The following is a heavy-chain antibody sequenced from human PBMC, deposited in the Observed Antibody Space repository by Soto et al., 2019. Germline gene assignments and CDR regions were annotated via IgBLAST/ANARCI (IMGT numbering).Heavy chain of an antibody. CDR2: VYYTGST. Sequence: SETLSLTCSVSGGSINNHYWSWIRQPPGKGLEWIGYVYYTGSTNYNPSLKSRATMSVDTSKNQFSLNLTSLTTADTAIYYCARANWYSEYWGQGTLVTVSS. J-gene: IGHJ4*02. CDR3: ARANWYSEY. CDR1: GGSINNHY. D-gene: IGHD7-27*01. V-gene: IGHV4-59*11.